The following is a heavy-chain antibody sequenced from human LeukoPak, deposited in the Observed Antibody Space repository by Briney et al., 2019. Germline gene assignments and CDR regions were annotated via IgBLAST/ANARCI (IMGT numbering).Heavy chain of an antibody. D-gene: IGHD5-12*01. J-gene: IGHJ4*02. Sequence: ASVRVSCKASGYTFTSYDINWVRQATGQGLEWMGWINPDSGGTNYAQKFQGRVTMTRDTSISTAYMELSRLRSDDTAMYYCARANSGYVSHTSYFDYWGQGTLVTLSS. CDR2: INPDSGGT. V-gene: IGHV1-2*02. CDR3: ARANSGYVSHTSYFDY. CDR1: GYTFTSYD.